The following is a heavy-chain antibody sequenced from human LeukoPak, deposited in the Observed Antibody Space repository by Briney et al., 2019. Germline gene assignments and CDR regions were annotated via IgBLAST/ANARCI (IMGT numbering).Heavy chain of an antibody. CDR3: ARDRYCKSGGSCYDDWFDP. CDR2: ISYDGSNK. D-gene: IGHD2-15*01. J-gene: IGHJ5*02. CDR1: GFTFSSYA. V-gene: IGHV3-30*04. Sequence: GGSLRLSCAASGFTFSSYAMHWVRQAPGKGLEGVAVISYDGSNKYYADYVKGRFTISRDNSKNTLYLQMNSLRAEDTAVYYCARDRYCKSGGSCYDDWFDPWGQGTLVTVSS.